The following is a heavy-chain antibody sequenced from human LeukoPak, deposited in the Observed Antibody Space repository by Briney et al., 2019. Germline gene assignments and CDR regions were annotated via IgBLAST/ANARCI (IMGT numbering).Heavy chain of an antibody. J-gene: IGHJ4*02. CDR3: VRGRLLRSTKYFDY. V-gene: IGHV3-48*03. CDR1: GFPVNKYE. D-gene: IGHD2-21*02. Sequence: GGSLRLSCAASGFPVNKYEMHWVRQAPGKGLEWVSYIDAGATSTNYADSVWGRFTLSRDNAQNSVHLQMNSLRDEDTAVYYCVRGRLLRSTKYFDYWGQGALVTVSS. CDR2: IDAGATST.